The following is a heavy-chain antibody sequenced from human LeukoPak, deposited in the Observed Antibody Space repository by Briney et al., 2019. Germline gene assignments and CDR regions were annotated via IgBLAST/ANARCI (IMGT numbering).Heavy chain of an antibody. Sequence: KPGGSLRLSCAASGFTFSDYYMSWIRQAPGKGLEWVSYISSRSSYTKYADSVKGRLTISRDNAKNSLYLQMNSLRAEDTAVYYCARVLSSSWGAYYYYGMDVWGRGTTVTVSS. CDR1: GFTFSDYY. J-gene: IGHJ6*02. D-gene: IGHD6-13*01. V-gene: IGHV3-11*06. CDR3: ARVLSSSWGAYYYYGMDV. CDR2: ISSRSSYT.